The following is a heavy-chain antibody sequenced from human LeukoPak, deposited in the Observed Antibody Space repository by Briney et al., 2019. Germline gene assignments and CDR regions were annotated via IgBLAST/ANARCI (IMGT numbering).Heavy chain of an antibody. D-gene: IGHD6-19*01. CDR3: AKGSGAWVAVAEWFDP. CDR2: ISGRGDNT. V-gene: IGHV3-23*01. Sequence: GGSLRLSCAASGFTFSSYAMSWVRQAPGKGLEWVSSISGRGDNTHYADSVKGRFTISRDNSKNTLYLQMNSLRVEDTAVYYCAKGSGAWVAVAEWFDPWGQGTLVTVSS. CDR1: GFTFSSYA. J-gene: IGHJ5*02.